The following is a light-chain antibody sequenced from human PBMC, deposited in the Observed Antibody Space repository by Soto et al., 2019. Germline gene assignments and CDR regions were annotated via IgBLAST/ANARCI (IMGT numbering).Light chain of an antibody. J-gene: IGKJ3*01. CDR2: GAS. CDR3: QQIYTAPYT. CDR1: RSISNY. V-gene: IGKV1-39*01. Sequence: DIQMTQSPSSLSASVGDAVSLTCRASRSISNYLNWYQQKPGRAPKLLISGASSLQRGVPSRFSGSGSGTTFTLTITSLQPDDFAIYFRQQIYTAPYTFGPGTKVEIK.